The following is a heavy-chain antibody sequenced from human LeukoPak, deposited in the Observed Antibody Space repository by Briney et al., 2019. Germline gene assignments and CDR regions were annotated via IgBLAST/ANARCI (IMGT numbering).Heavy chain of an antibody. V-gene: IGHV4-59*08. CDR3: ARHDRDTLSLGYFDY. CDR1: GGSISSYY. CDR2: IYYSGST. D-gene: IGHD5-18*01. J-gene: IGHJ4*02. Sequence: PSETLSLTCTVSGGSISSYYWSWIRQPPGKGQEWIGYIYYSGSTNYNPSLKSRVTISVDTSKNQFSLKLSSVTAADTAVYYCARHDRDTLSLGYFDYWGQGTLVTVSS.